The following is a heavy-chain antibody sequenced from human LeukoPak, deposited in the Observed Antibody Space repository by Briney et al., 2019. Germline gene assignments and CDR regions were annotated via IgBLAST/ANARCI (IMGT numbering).Heavy chain of an antibody. CDR3: ARVGTDSSGYYLDY. CDR1: GFTVSSNY. V-gene: IGHV3-53*01. Sequence: GGSLRLSCAASGFTVSSNYMSWVRQAPGKGLEWVSVIYSGGSTYYADSVKGRFTISRDNSKNTLYLQMNSLRAEDTAVCYCARVGTDSSGYYLDYWGQGTLVTVSS. CDR2: IYSGGST. J-gene: IGHJ4*02. D-gene: IGHD3-22*01.